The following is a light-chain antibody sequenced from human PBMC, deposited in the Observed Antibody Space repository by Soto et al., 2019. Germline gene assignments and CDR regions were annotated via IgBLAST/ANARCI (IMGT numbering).Light chain of an antibody. V-gene: IGKV4-1*01. CDR2: WAS. Sequence: DSVMTQSPDSLAVSLGERATINCKSSQSVLYSSNNKNYLAWYQQKAGQPPNLIIYWASTRKSGVPDRFSGSGSGTDFTLTISSLQAEDVAVYYCHQYYSSPWTFGQGTRVDLK. J-gene: IGKJ1*01. CDR1: QSVLYSSNNKNY. CDR3: HQYYSSPWT.